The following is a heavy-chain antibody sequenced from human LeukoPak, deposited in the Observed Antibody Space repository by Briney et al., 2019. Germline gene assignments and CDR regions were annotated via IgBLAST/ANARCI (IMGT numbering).Heavy chain of an antibody. CDR2: IYYSGST. CDR1: GYSISSGYY. D-gene: IGHD2-2*01. J-gene: IGHJ6*03. CDR3: AREVPHALGYCSSTSCQNYYYYYYMDV. V-gene: IGHV4-61*01. Sequence: SETLSLTCAVSGYSISSGYYWSWIRQPPGKGLEWIGYIYYSGSTNYNPSLKSRVTISVDTSKNQFSLKLSSVTAADTAVYYCAREVPHALGYCSSTSCQNYYYYYYMDVWGKGTTVTVSS.